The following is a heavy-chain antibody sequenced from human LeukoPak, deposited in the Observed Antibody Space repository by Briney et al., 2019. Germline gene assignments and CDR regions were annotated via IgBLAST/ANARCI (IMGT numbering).Heavy chain of an antibody. CDR3: ARAGSIIAAAGDYFDY. V-gene: IGHV3-30*19. CDR2: ISYDGSNK. J-gene: IGHJ4*02. Sequence: QSGRSLRLSCAASGFRFSDCGMVWVRQAPGKGLEWVAVISYDGSNKYYADSVKGRFTISRDNSKNTLYLQMNSLRAEDTAVYYCARAGSIIAAAGDYFDYWGQGTLVTVSS. D-gene: IGHD6-13*01. CDR1: GFRFSDCG.